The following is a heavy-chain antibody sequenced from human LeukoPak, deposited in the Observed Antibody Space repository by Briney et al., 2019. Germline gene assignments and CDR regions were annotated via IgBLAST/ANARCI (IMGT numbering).Heavy chain of an antibody. J-gene: IGHJ4*02. CDR3: ARGRLYCSGGSCYSALYYFDY. CDR1: GYSISSGYY. CDR2: IYHSGST. Sequence: PSETLSLTCTVSGYSISSGYYWGWIRQPPGKGLEWIGSIYHSGSTYYNPSLKSRVTISVDTSKNQFSLKLSSVTAADTAVYYCARGRLYCSGGSCYSALYYFDYWGQGTLVTVSS. D-gene: IGHD2-15*01. V-gene: IGHV4-38-2*02.